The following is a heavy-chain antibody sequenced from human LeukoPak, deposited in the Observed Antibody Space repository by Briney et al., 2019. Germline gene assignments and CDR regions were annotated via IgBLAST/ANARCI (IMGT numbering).Heavy chain of an antibody. D-gene: IGHD3-22*01. V-gene: IGHV3-15*01. Sequence: GSLRLSCAASGFPFSNPWMSWVRQAPGKGLEWVCRIKSKTDGGTTDYAAPVKGRFTISRDDSKNTLYLQMNSLKTEDTAVYYCTTDRYYDSSGYYYPFDYWGQGTLVTVSS. J-gene: IGHJ4*02. CDR3: TTDRYYDSSGYYYPFDY. CDR1: GFPFSNPW. CDR2: IKSKTDGGTT.